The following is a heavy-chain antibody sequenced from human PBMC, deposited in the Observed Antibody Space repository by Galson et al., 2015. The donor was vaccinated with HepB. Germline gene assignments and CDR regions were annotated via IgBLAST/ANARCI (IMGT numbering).Heavy chain of an antibody. CDR1: GHTLIESS. V-gene: IGHV1-24*01. Sequence: SVKVSCKVSGHTLIESSMNWVRQAPGKGLEWVGGFDAEDGEPIYAQKFQGRVILTEDTSTDTAYMELSSLRSDDTAVYYCAMVGAVSGNDYVFDYWGQGTLVTVSS. D-gene: IGHD3-16*01. CDR2: FDAEDGEP. J-gene: IGHJ4*02. CDR3: AMVGAVSGNDYVFDY.